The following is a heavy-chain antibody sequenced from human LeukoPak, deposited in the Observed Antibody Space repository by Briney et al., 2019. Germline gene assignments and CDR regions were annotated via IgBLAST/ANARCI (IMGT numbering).Heavy chain of an antibody. CDR3: ARVGSGSYYSGGAYYYYYMDV. CDR1: GGSFSGYY. V-gene: IGHV4-34*01. CDR2: INHSGST. Sequence: PSETLSLTCAVYGGSFSGYYWSWIRQPPGKGLEWIGEINHSGSTNYNPSLKSRVTISVDTSKNQFSPKLSSVTAADTAVYYCARVGSGSYYSGGAYYYYYMDVWGKGTTVTVSS. J-gene: IGHJ6*03. D-gene: IGHD3-10*01.